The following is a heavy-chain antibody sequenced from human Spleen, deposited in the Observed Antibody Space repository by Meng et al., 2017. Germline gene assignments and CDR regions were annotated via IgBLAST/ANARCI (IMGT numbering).Heavy chain of an antibody. D-gene: IGHD3-22*01. Sequence: GESLKISCAASGFTFSSYAMSWVRQAPGKGLEWVANIKQDGSEKYYVDSVKGRVTISRDNAKNALYLQLNSLRAEDTAVYYCARANYHDSIGPADAFDIWGQGTMVTVSS. CDR2: IKQDGSEK. CDR1: GFTFSSYA. J-gene: IGHJ3*02. V-gene: IGHV3-7*01. CDR3: ARANYHDSIGPADAFDI.